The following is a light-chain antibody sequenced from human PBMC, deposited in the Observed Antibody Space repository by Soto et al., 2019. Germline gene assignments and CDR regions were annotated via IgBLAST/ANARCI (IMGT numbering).Light chain of an antibody. CDR2: DVS. CDR1: SSDVGGYNY. CDR3: ISYTSSSLYG. Sequence: QSALTQPASVSGSPGQSITISCTGTSSDVGGYNYVSWYQQHPGKAPKLMIYDVSNRPSGVSNRFAGSKSGNTASLTISGLQAEDEADYYCISYTSSSLYGFGPGTKLTV. J-gene: IGLJ1*01. V-gene: IGLV2-14*01.